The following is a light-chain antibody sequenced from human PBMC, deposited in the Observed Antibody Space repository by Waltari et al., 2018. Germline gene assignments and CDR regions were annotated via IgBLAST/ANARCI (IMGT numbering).Light chain of an antibody. J-gene: IGKJ1*01. V-gene: IGKV1-12*01. CDR3: LQVDSFPRT. CDR2: DSS. CDR1: QGISSR. Sequence: DIQMSQSPSSVSASVGNRVTLTCRASQGISSRLAWYQQKPGKAPHLMISDSSSLHSGVPSRFSGSGSGTDFTLTISSLQPEDFATYYCLQVDSFPRTFGQGTEVEVK.